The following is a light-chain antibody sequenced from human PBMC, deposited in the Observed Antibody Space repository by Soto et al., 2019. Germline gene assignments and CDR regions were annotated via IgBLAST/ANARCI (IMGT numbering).Light chain of an antibody. V-gene: IGKV4-1*01. CDR2: WAS. Sequence: DIMMTQSPASLAVSLGERATMKCKCRLSVLYKSDNKNHLAWYQQKPGQPPQLIIYWASTRESGVPDRFSGSGSGTDFTLTISSLQAEDVAVYYCHQYYTTPLTFGGGTKVDIK. J-gene: IGKJ4*01. CDR1: LSVLYKSDNKNH. CDR3: HQYYTTPLT.